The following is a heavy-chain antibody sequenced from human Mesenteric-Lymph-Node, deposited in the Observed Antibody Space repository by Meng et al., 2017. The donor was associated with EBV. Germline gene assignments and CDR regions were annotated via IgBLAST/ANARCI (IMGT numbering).Heavy chain of an antibody. CDR2: VYYSGST. CDR3: ARENPARGNWFDP. V-gene: IGHV4-61*01. CDR1: GGSVSSTSYY. J-gene: IGHJ5*02. D-gene: IGHD3-10*01. Sequence: QEQRQEPGPGLVKPSETLSLTCTVSGGSVSSTSYYWSWIRQPPGKRLEWIGYVYYSGSTNYNPSLKSRVTISVDTSKNQFSLNLYSVTAADTAVYYCARENPARGNWFDPWGQGALVTVSS.